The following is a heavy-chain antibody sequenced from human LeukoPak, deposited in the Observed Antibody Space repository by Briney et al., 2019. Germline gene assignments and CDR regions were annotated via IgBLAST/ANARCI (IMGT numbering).Heavy chain of an antibody. D-gene: IGHD5-12*01. CDR3: ARDYIVETGVVAFDL. J-gene: IGHJ3*01. CDR2: IYNSGNT. V-gene: IGHV4-4*07. Sequence: PSETLSLPCTVSGGPISSYYGNWIRQPAGKGLEWIGHIYNSGNTNYNPSLKGRGTISVDRSRNMFSLKLSSVTAADTAMYYCARDYIVETGVVAFDLWCQRTMVTVSS. CDR1: GGPISSYY.